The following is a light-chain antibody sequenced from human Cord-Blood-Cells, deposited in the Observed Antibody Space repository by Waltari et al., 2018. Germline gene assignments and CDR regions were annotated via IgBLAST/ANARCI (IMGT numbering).Light chain of an antibody. V-gene: IGLV2-23*01. CDR1: SIDVGSYNI. Sequence: QSALTQPASVSGSPGQSITISCTGTSIDVGSYNIVSWYQQHPGKAPKLMIYGGSKRPSGVSNRSSGSKSGNTASLTISGLQDEDEADYCCCSYAGSRVFGGGTKLTVL. CDR2: GGS. CDR3: CSYAGSRV. J-gene: IGLJ3*02.